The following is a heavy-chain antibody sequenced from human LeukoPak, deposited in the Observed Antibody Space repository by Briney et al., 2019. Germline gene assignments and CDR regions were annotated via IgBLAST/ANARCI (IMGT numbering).Heavy chain of an antibody. CDR2: FYHGGST. CDR1: GYSISTGYY. Sequence: SETLSLTCTVSGYSISTGYYWDWIRQPPGKGLEWIGTFYHGGSTYYNPSLKSRVTMSVDTSKNQFSLKLSSVTAADTAVYYCARGPMIGNMDVWGKGTTVTISS. V-gene: IGHV4-38-2*02. D-gene: IGHD3-22*01. CDR3: ARGPMIGNMDV. J-gene: IGHJ6*03.